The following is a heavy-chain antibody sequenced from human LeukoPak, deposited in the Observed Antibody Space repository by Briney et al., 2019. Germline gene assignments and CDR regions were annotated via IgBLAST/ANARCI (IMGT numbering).Heavy chain of an antibody. V-gene: IGHV3-33*01. CDR1: GFTLSSYG. Sequence: GGSLRLSCAASGFTLSSYGMHWVRQAPGKGLEWVAVIWYDGSNKYYADSVKGRFTISRDNSKNTLYLQMNSLRAEDTAVYYCARSPYSSGWYSSLDYWGQGTLVTVSS. CDR3: ARSPYSSGWYSSLDY. D-gene: IGHD6-19*01. J-gene: IGHJ4*02. CDR2: IWYDGSNK.